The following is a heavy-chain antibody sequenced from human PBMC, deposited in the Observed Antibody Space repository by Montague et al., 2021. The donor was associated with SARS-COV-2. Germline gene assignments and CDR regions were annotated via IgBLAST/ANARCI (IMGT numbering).Heavy chain of an antibody. J-gene: IGHJ3*02. V-gene: IGHV3-33*01. CDR2: IWYDGSNK. CDR3: AREAPQDDAFDI. Sequence: SLRLSCAASGFTFSSYGMHWVRQAPGKGLAWVAVIWYDGSNKYYADSVKGRFTISRDNSKNTLYLQMNSLRAEDTAVYYCAREAPQDDAFDIWGQGTMVTVSS. CDR1: GFTFSSYG.